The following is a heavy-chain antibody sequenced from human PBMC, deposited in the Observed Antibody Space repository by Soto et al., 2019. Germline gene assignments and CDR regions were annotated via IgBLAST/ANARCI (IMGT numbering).Heavy chain of an antibody. CDR1: GRSVSSGGYY. CDR2: IYHIGSP. D-gene: IGHD6-19*01. CDR3: VRDRALDSSGHWFDT. Sequence: SETLSLTCTVSGRSVSSGGYYWTWIRQHPGRGLEWIGYIYHIGSPYYNPSLESRVTISLDTSKNQFSLNLTSVTAADTAIYYCVRDRALDSSGHWFDTCGQGPLVTVSS. V-gene: IGHV4-31*03. J-gene: IGHJ5*02.